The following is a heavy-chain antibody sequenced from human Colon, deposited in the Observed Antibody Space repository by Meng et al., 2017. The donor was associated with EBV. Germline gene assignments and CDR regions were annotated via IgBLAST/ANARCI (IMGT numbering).Heavy chain of an antibody. V-gene: IGHV4-30-2*01. CDR1: GDSISSGDYS. Sequence: QLLLLESDSGLVQPSQSLSLTCAVSGDSISSGDYSWSWIRQPPGQGLEWIGYIYHGGTTYNTSLKSRVTISVDNSKNQFSLRLTSVTAADTAVYYCARGPYCGGDCYWFDPWGQGTLVTVSS. CDR2: IYHGGTT. D-gene: IGHD2-21*02. J-gene: IGHJ5*02. CDR3: ARGPYCGGDCYWFDP.